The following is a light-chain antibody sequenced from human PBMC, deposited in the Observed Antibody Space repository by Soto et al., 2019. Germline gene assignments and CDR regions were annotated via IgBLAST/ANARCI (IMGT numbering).Light chain of an antibody. CDR3: HQYDTSPRT. J-gene: IGKJ1*01. V-gene: IGKV3-20*01. CDR1: QSVSSSY. CDR2: GAS. Sequence: EIVLTQSPGTLSLSPGERATLSCRASQSVSSSYLAWYQQKPGQAPRLLIYGASSRATGIPDRFSGSGSGTDSTLTISRLEPEDFAVYYCHQYDTSPRTFGQGTEVDIK.